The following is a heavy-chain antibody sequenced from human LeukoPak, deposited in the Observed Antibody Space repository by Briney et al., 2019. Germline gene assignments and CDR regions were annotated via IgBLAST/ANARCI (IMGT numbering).Heavy chain of an antibody. V-gene: IGHV4-59*01. Sequence: PSETLSLTCTVSGGSINTYYWSWLRQSAGKGLEWIGYIYYSGSTNYNPSLKSRVTISVDTSKNQFSLKLRSVTAADTAVYYCASDDYSRDYYYGLDVWGQGTTVTVSS. CDR2: IYYSGST. J-gene: IGHJ6*02. CDR1: GGSINTYY. CDR3: ASDDYSRDYYYGLDV. D-gene: IGHD4-11*01.